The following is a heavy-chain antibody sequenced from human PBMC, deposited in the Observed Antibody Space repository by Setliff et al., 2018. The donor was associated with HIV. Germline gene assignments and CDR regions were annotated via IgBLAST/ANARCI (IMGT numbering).Heavy chain of an antibody. J-gene: IGHJ5*02. CDR3: ARRDRGDYYDSSGYYQRWFDP. CDR1: GYSISSGYY. V-gene: IGHV4-38-2*01. CDR2: IYHSGST. D-gene: IGHD3-22*01. Sequence: SETLSLTCAVSGYSISSGYYWGWIRQPPGKGLEWIGSIYHSGSTYYNPSLKSRVTLSVDTSKNQFSLKLSSVTAADTAVYFCARRDRGDYYDSSGYYQRWFDPWGRGTLVTVSS.